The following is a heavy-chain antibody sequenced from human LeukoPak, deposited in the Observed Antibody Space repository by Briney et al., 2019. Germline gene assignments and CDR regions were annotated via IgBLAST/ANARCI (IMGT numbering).Heavy chain of an antibody. D-gene: IGHD5-12*01. CDR2: ISKDGSSS. J-gene: IGHJ6*03. V-gene: IGHV3-30*04. CDR3: AKDGATAGHYYYYMDV. CDR1: GFSFSIYT. Sequence: GGSLRLSCGVSGFSFSIYTLHWVRQAPGKGLEWVAVISKDGSSSYYSDSVKGRFTISRDNFKNTLYLQMNSLIAEDTAVYYCAKDGATAGHYYYYMDVWGKGTTVTISS.